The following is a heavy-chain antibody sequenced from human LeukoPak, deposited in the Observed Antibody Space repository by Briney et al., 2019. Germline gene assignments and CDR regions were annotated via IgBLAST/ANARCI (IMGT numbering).Heavy chain of an antibody. CDR1: GGTFSSYA. J-gene: IGHJ4*02. Sequence: SVKVSCKASGGTFSSYAISWVRQAPGQGLEWMGRIIPIFGTANYAQKFQGRVTITTDESTSTAYMELSSLRSEDTAVYNCARATRGGDQPSFDYWGQGTLVTVSS. CDR3: ARATRGGDQPSFDY. V-gene: IGHV1-69*05. D-gene: IGHD2-21*02. CDR2: IIPIFGTA.